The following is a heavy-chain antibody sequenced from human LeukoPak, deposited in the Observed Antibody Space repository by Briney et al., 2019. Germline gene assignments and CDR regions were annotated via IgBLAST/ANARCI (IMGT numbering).Heavy chain of an antibody. V-gene: IGHV3-21*01. J-gene: IGHJ4*02. CDR3: ARDSPGTTASDY. CDR1: GFIFDTYR. CDR2: ISVSGSYI. D-gene: IGHD1-1*01. Sequence: AETLRLTCTASGFIFDTYRMNWVRHPPAKGLERVSSISVSGSYIYYAHSLKGRFTMSRDNTKNSLYLQMNSLRAEDTAVYFCARDSPGTTASDYWGQGTLVTVSS.